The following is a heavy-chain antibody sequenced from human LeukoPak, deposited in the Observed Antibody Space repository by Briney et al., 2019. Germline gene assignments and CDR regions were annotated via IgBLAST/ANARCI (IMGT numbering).Heavy chain of an antibody. V-gene: IGHV3-30-3*01. D-gene: IGHD3-10*01. Sequence: GGSLRLSCAASGFTFSSYAMHWVRQAPGKGLEWVAVISYDGSNKYYADSVKGRFTISRDNSKNTLYLQMNSLRAEDTAVYYCAREGLTMEPLDYWGQGTLVTVSS. CDR3: AREGLTMEPLDY. J-gene: IGHJ4*02. CDR2: ISYDGSNK. CDR1: GFTFSSYA.